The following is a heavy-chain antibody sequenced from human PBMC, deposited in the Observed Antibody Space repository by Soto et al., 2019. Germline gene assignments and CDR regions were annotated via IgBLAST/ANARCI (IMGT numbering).Heavy chain of an antibody. D-gene: IGHD2-15*01. CDR1: GFTFSSYA. CDR2: ISGSGGST. Sequence: EVQLLESGGGLVQPGGSLRLSCAASGFTFSSYAMSWVRQAPGKGLEWVSAISGSGGSTYYADSVKGRFTISRDNSKNTLYLQMNSLRAEDTAVYYCAKDPRGVVAATIGGYYFDYWGQGTLVTVSS. CDR3: AKDPRGVVAATIGGYYFDY. V-gene: IGHV3-23*01. J-gene: IGHJ4*02.